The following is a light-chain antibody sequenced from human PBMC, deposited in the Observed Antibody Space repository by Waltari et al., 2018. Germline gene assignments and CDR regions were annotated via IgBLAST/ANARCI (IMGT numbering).Light chain of an antibody. CDR3: QHQKT. J-gene: IGKJ1*01. V-gene: IGKV3-15*01. CDR2: GAS. CDR1: QSVSSN. Sequence: EIVMTQSPATLSVSPGERATLSCSASQSVSSNLAWYQQKPGQAPRLLIYGASTRATGIPARFSGSGSGTEFTLTISSLQSEDFAVYYCQHQKTFGQGTKVEIK.